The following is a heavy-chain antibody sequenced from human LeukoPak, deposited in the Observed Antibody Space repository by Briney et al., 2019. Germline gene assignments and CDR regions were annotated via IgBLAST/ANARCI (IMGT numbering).Heavy chain of an antibody. Sequence: GGSLRLSCAASGFTFGSYAMSWVRQAPGKGLEWVSAISGSGGSTYYADSVKGRFTISRDNAKNSLYLQMNSLRAEDTAVYYCASQDYYDSSGYYVTDAFDIWGQGTMVTVSS. V-gene: IGHV3-23*01. CDR1: GFTFGSYA. CDR3: ASQDYYDSSGYYVTDAFDI. CDR2: ISGSGGST. J-gene: IGHJ3*02. D-gene: IGHD3-22*01.